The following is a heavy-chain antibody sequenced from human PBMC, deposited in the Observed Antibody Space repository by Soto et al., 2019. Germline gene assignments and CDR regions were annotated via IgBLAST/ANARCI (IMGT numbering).Heavy chain of an antibody. Sequence: SETLSLTCAVYGGSFSGYYWSWIRQPPGKGLEWIGEINHSGSTNYNPSLKSRVTISVDTSKNQFSLKLSSVTAADTAVYYCAGPRGGSGSYYFRRDPRPMDVWGKGTTVTVPS. J-gene: IGHJ6*03. CDR3: AGPRGGSGSYYFRRDPRPMDV. CDR1: GGSFSGYY. CDR2: INHSGST. D-gene: IGHD3-10*01. V-gene: IGHV4-34*01.